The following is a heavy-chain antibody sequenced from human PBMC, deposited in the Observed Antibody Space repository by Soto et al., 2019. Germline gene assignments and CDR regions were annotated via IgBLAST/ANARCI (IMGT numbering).Heavy chain of an antibody. CDR1: GFTFSSYW. CDR2: INSDGSST. J-gene: IGHJ4*02. Sequence: PGGSLRLSCAASGFTFSSYWMHWARQAPGKGLVWVSRINSDGSSTSYADSVKGRFTISRDNAKNTLYLQMNSLRAEDTAVYYCARDQTVGQLCPDYWGQGTLVTVSS. D-gene: IGHD1-1*01. V-gene: IGHV3-74*01. CDR3: ARDQTVGQLCPDY.